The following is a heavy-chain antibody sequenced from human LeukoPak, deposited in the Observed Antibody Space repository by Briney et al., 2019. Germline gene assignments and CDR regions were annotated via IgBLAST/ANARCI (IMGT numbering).Heavy chain of an antibody. CDR2: ISSSSSYI. J-gene: IGHJ6*03. CDR3: ARKYGSGSYYYMDV. V-gene: IGHV3-21*01. Sequence: GGSLRLSCAPSGFTFSTYGMHWVRQAPGKGLEWVSSISSSSSYIYYADSVKGRFTISRDNAKNSLYLQMNSLRAEDTAVYYCARKYGSGSYYYMDVWGKGTTVTVSS. D-gene: IGHD3-10*01. CDR1: GFTFSTYG.